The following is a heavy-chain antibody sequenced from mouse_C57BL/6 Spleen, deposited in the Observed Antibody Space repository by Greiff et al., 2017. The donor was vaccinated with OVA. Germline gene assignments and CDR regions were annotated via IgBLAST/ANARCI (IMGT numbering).Heavy chain of an antibody. Sequence: VQLQESGAELVRPGASVTLSCKASGYTFTDYEMHWVKQTPVHGLEWIGAIDPETGGTAYNQKFKGKAILTADKSSSTAYMELRSLTSEDSAVYYCTIYGNYGYWGQGTTLTVSS. CDR3: TIYGNYGY. V-gene: IGHV1-15*01. CDR1: GYTFTDYE. D-gene: IGHD2-1*01. J-gene: IGHJ2*01. CDR2: IDPETGGT.